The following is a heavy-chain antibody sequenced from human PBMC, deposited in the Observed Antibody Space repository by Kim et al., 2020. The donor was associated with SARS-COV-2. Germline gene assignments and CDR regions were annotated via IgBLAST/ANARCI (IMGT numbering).Heavy chain of an antibody. D-gene: IGHD1-26*01. J-gene: IGHJ3*02. CDR1: GFTFSSDW. CDR3: AKDLRGHGAFDI. CDR2: INEDGRRT. Sequence: GGSLRLSCAASGFTFSSDWMHWVRQAPGKGLSWVSAINEDGRRTDYADPVKGRFTISRDNAKNTLYLQMNSLRAEDTAVYYCAKDLRGHGAFDIWGQGTMVTVSS. V-gene: IGHV3-74*01.